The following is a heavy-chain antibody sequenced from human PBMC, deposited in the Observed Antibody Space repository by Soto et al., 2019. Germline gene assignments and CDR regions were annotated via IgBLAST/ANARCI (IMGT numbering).Heavy chain of an antibody. V-gene: IGHV1-3*01. CDR2: INAGNGNT. D-gene: IGHD2-15*01. Sequence: QVQLVQSGAEVKKPGASVKVSCKASGYTLTSYAMHWVRQAPGQRLEWIGWINAGNGNTKYSQKFQGRVTITRDTTASTAYIELSSMRSEDTAVYYCARDLGGWPDYWGQGTLVTVSS. CDR3: ARDLGGWPDY. J-gene: IGHJ4*02. CDR1: GYTLTSYA.